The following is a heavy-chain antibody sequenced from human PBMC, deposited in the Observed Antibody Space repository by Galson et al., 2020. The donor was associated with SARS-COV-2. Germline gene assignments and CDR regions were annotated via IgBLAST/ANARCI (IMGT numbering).Heavy chain of an antibody. V-gene: IGHV3-48*03. J-gene: IGHJ1*01. CDR3: ARDEF. Sequence: GGSLRLSCAASGFTFGVYEMIWVRQAPGKGLEWLSYIDSSGATIYYADSVKGRFTISRDNAKNSLYLQMDSLRAEDTAIYYCARDEFWGQGTLVTVSS. CDR2: IDSSGATI. CDR1: GFTFGVYE.